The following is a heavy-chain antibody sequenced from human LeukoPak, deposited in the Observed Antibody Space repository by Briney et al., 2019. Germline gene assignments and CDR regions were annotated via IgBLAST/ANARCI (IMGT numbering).Heavy chain of an antibody. Sequence: GGSLRLSCAASGFTFSSYAMHWARQAPGKGLEYVSSISYNGGSTFYANSVKGRFTISRDNSKNTLYLQMNSLRAEDTAVYYCAKSIAAAVPLPDYFAYWGQGPLVTVSS. D-gene: IGHD6-13*01. V-gene: IGHV3-64*04. CDR1: GFTFSSYA. J-gene: IGHJ4*02. CDR2: ISYNGGST. CDR3: AKSIAAAVPLPDYFAY.